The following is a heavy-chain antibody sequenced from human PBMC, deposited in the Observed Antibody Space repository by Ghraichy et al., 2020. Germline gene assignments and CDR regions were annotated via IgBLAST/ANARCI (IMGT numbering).Heavy chain of an antibody. J-gene: IGHJ4*02. Sequence: SVKVSCKASGGTFSSYAISWVRQAPGQGLEWMGGIIPIFGTANYAQKFQGRVTITADESTSTAYMELSSLRSEDTAVYYCASPKDSAYSSGWTFLDYWGQGTLVTVSS. CDR1: GGTFSSYA. CDR3: ASPKDSAYSSGWTFLDY. CDR2: IIPIFGTA. D-gene: IGHD6-19*01. V-gene: IGHV1-69*13.